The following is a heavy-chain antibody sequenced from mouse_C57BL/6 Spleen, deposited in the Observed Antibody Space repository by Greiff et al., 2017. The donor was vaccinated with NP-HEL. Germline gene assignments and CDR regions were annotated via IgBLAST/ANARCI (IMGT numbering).Heavy chain of an antibody. J-gene: IGHJ4*01. V-gene: IGHV3-6*01. CDR3: ASGSSQMDY. CDR1: GYSITSGYY. CDR2: ISYDGSN. D-gene: IGHD1-1*01. Sequence: EVQLVESGPGLVKPSQSLSLTCSVTGYSITSGYYWNWIRQFPGNKLEWMGYISYDGSNNYNPSLKNRISITRDTSKNQFFLKLNSVTTEDTATYYCASGSSQMDYWGQGTSVTVSS.